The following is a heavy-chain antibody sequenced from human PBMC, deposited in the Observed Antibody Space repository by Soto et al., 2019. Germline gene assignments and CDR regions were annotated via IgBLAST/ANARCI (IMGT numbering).Heavy chain of an antibody. V-gene: IGHV1-18*01. J-gene: IGHJ1*01. CDR2: ISAYNGNT. D-gene: IGHD3-22*01. CDR3: ARGHYYENVDSYSDRYLQP. Sequence: GASVKVSCKASGYTFTSYGISWVRQAPGQGLEWMGWISAYNGNTNYAQKLQGRVTMTTDTSTSTAYMELRSLRSDDTAVYYCARGHYYENVDSYSDRYLQPWGQGTLVTV. CDR1: GYTFTSYG.